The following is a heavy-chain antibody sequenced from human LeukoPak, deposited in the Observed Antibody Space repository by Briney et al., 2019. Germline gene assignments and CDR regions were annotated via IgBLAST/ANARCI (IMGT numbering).Heavy chain of an antibody. CDR1: GFTFSSFW. V-gene: IGHV3-7*01. CDR3: ARNWRGDGYNKALDAFDI. D-gene: IGHD5-24*01. J-gene: IGHJ3*02. CDR2: IKQDGSEK. Sequence: GGSLRLSCAVSGFTFSSFWMSWVRQAPGKGLEWVANIKQDGSEKYYVDSVKGRFTISRDNAKNSLYLQMNSLRAEDTAVYYCARNWRGDGYNKALDAFDIWGQGTMVTVSS.